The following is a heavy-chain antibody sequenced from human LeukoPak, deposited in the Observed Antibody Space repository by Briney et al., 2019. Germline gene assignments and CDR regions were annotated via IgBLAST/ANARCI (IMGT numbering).Heavy chain of an antibody. V-gene: IGHV3-15*01. J-gene: IGHJ5*02. D-gene: IGHD2-2*01. CDR2: IKSKTDGGTT. CDR3: TTALGYCSSTSCATRFDP. Sequence: GGSLRLSCAASGFTFSNAWMSWVRQAPGKGLEWVGRIKSKTDGGTTDYAAPVKGRFTISRDDSKNTLYLQMNSQKTEDTAVYYCTTALGYCSSTSCATRFDPWGQGTLVTVSS. CDR1: GFTFSNAW.